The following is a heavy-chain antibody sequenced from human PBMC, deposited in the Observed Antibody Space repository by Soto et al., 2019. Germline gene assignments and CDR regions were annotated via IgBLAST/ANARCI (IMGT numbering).Heavy chain of an antibody. J-gene: IGHJ4*02. Sequence: EVQLVESGGGLIQPGGSLRLSCAVSGFTVSNNYMSWVRQAPGKGLEGVSVIYSGGYTAYGDSVKGRFTISRHNSKNTIFFQMNGRGAAGRGVFYWGARPGGGGYWGQGTLVTVSS. V-gene: IGHV3-53*01. CDR2: IYSGGYT. CDR3: GARPGGGGY. CDR1: GFTVSNNY. D-gene: IGHD3-10*01.